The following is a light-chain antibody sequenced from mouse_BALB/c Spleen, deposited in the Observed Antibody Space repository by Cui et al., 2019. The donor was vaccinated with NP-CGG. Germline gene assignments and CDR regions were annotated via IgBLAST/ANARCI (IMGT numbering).Light chain of an antibody. CDR2: GTN. V-gene: IGLV1*01. Sequence: HAVVTQESALTTSPDETVTLTCRSSTGAVTTSNYANWVQEKPDHLFTGLIGGTNNRVPGVPARFSGSLIGDKAALTITGAQTEDEAIYFCALWYSNHWVFGGGTKLTVL. CDR1: TGAVTTSNY. J-gene: IGLJ1*01. CDR3: ALWYSNHWV.